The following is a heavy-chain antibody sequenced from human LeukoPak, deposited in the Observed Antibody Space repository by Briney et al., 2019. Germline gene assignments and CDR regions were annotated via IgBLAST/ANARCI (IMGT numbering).Heavy chain of an antibody. CDR1: GGSFSGYY. CDR3: ARGHDIVVVPAASWFDP. J-gene: IGHJ5*02. D-gene: IGHD2-2*01. V-gene: IGHV4-34*01. Sequence: SETLSLTCAVYGGSFSGYYWSWIRQPPGQGLAWIGEINHSGSTNYNPSLKSRVTISVDTSKNQFSLKLSSVTAADTAVYYCARGHDIVVVPAASWFDPWGQGTLVTVSS. CDR2: INHSGST.